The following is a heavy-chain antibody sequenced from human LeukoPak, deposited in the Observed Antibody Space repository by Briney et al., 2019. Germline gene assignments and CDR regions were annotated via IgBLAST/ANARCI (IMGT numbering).Heavy chain of an antibody. Sequence: GGSLRLSCAASGFIFSSYAMSWVRQAPGKGLEWVSAISGSGGSTYYADSVKGRFTISRDNSKNTLYLQMNSLRAEDTAVYYCAKGRNLRDAFDIWGQGTMVTVSS. J-gene: IGHJ3*02. V-gene: IGHV3-23*01. CDR2: ISGSGGST. CDR3: AKGRNLRDAFDI. CDR1: GFIFSSYA. D-gene: IGHD1-14*01.